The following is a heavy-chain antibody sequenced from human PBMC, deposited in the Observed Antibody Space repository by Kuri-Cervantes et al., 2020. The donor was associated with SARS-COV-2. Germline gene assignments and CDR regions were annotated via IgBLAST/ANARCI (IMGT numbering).Heavy chain of an antibody. V-gene: IGHV1-2*04. D-gene: IGHD2-2*01. CDR1: GYTFTGYY. CDR2: INPNSGGT. J-gene: IGHJ6*02. Sequence: GESLKISCKASGYTFTGYYMHWVRQAPGQGLEWMGWINPNSGGTNYAQKFQGWVTMTRDTSISTAYMELSRLRSDDTAVYYCARELVVVPAAEQNWYYYYGMDVWGQGTTVTVSS. CDR3: ARELVVVPAAEQNWYYYYGMDV.